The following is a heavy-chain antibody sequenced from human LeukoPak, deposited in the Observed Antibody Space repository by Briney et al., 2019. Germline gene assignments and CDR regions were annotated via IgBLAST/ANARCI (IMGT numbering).Heavy chain of an antibody. CDR2: IYYSGST. CDR1: GSSISSGDYY. V-gene: IGHV4-30-4*01. Sequence: SQTLSLTCTVSGSSISSGDYYWSWIRQPPGKGLEWIGYIYYSGSTYYNPSLKSRVTISVDTSKNQFSLKLSSVTAADTAVYYCAREGVIRGGFDYWGQGTLVTVSS. D-gene: IGHD3-10*01. J-gene: IGHJ4*02. CDR3: AREGVIRGGFDY.